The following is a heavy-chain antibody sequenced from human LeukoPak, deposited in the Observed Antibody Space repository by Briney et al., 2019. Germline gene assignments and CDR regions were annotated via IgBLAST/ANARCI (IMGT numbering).Heavy chain of an antibody. CDR2: IYYSGST. V-gene: IGHV4-59*08. D-gene: IGHD2-2*01. CDR3: ARVPRSYYYYYYMDV. J-gene: IGHJ6*03. CDR1: GGSISSFY. Sequence: SETLSLTCSVSGGSISSFYWSWIRQPPGKGLEWIGYIYYSGSTNYNPSLKSRVTISIDTSKSHFSLKLSSVTAADTAVYYCARVPRSYYYYYYMDVWGKGTTVTVSS.